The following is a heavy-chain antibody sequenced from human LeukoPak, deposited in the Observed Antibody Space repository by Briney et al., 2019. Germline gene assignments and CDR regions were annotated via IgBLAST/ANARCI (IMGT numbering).Heavy chain of an antibody. J-gene: IGHJ3*02. D-gene: IGHD3-10*01. CDR3: ATNTMFRGIHAFDI. CDR1: GGTFSSYA. V-gene: IGHV1-69*04. Sequence: ASVKVSCKASGGTFSSYAISWVRQAPGQGLEWMGRIIPILGIANYAQKFQGRVTITADKSTSTAYMELSSLKASDSAMYYCATNTMFRGIHAFDIWGQGTMVTVSS. CDR2: IIPILGIA.